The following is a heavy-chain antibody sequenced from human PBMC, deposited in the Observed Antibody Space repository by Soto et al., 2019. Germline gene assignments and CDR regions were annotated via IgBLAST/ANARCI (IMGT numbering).Heavy chain of an antibody. CDR3: ANDHSGRYLLCY. J-gene: IGHJ4*02. V-gene: IGHV3-23*01. CDR1: GFTFSTSA. Sequence: EVQLLESGGGLVQPGGSLRLSCAASGFTFSTSAMTWVRQAPGKGLEWVSAISGSGGSTYYADSVKGRITISRDNSKNTLYMQNNNMRAENTAVYYCANDHSGRYLLCYWGQGTLVTVSS. D-gene: IGHD2-15*01. CDR2: ISGSGGST.